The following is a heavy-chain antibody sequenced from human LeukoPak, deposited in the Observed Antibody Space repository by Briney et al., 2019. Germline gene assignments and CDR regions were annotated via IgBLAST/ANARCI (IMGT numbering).Heavy chain of an antibody. V-gene: IGHV3-23*01. Sequence: GGSLRLSCAASGFTFSSYGMSWVRQAPGKGLEWVSAISGSGGSTYYADSVKGRFTISRDNSKNTLYLQMNSLRAEDTAVYYCAKDVLRTTGTTPLLYFDYWGQGTLVTVSS. CDR3: AKDVLRTTGTTPLLYFDY. CDR1: GFTFSSYG. J-gene: IGHJ4*02. CDR2: ISGSGGST. D-gene: IGHD1-1*01.